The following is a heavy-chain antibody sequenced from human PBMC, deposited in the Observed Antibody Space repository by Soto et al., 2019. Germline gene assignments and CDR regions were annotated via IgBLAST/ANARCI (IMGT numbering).Heavy chain of an antibody. V-gene: IGHV3-11*06. Sequence: GGSLRLSCAASGFTFSDYYMSWIRQAPGKGLEWVSYISSSSSYTNYADSVKGRFTISRDNAKNSLYLQMNSLRAEDTAVYYCARAGIAAAGTQFDYWGQGTPVTVSS. CDR1: GFTFSDYY. J-gene: IGHJ4*02. D-gene: IGHD6-13*01. CDR3: ARAGIAAAGTQFDY. CDR2: ISSSSSYT.